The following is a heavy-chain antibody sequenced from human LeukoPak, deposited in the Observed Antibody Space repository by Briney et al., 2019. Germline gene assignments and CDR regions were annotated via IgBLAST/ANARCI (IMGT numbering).Heavy chain of an antibody. J-gene: IGHJ6*02. Sequence: GGSLRLSCAASGFTFSDYYVTWIRQAPGKGLEWVSHIAHSGNGMWYADAVKGRFTISRDNAKNLLFLQMDSLRAEDTAVYYWARGHYEMGVWGQGTTVIVSS. CDR1: GFTFSDYY. V-gene: IGHV3-11*01. CDR2: IAHSGNGM. CDR3: ARGHYEMGV.